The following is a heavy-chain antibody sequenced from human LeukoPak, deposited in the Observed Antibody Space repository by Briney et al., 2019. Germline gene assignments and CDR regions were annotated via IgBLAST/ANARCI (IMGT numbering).Heavy chain of an antibody. V-gene: IGHV1-46*02. CDR1: GYTLTTIC. CDR2: IHPSGDRT. Sequence: APVTLSCLVSGYTLTTICTYCVRQAPGQGLEWMGIIHPSGDRTSYAQNFQGTVTMTSDTSTSTVYMELSSLRADAPGVYYRARVPQPGYKPDCWGQGAQVTVSA. J-gene: IGHJ4*02. CDR3: ARVPQPGYKPDC. D-gene: IGHD5-24*01.